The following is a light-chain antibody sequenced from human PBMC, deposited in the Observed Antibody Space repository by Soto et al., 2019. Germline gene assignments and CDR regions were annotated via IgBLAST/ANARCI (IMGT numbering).Light chain of an antibody. V-gene: IGLV1-40*01. J-gene: IGLJ2*01. CDR2: DNN. CDR3: QSFDNSLSGVV. Sequence: QSVLTQPPSVSGAPGQRVTISCTGSSSNIGTGYDVHWYQQLPGTAPKLLIYDNNNRPSGVPDRFSGSKSGTSASLVITGLQAEDEADYYCQSFDNSLSGVVFGGGTKLTVL. CDR1: SSNIGTGYD.